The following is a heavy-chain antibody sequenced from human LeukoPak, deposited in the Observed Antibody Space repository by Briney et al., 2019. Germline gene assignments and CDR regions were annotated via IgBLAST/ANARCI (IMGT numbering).Heavy chain of an antibody. CDR3: AKDARPYYDSSGWFDY. V-gene: IGHV3-23*01. J-gene: IGHJ4*02. Sequence: GGSLRLPCAASGFTFSSYAMSWVRQAPGKGLEWVSAVSGSGGSTYYADSVKGRFTISRDNSKNTLYLQMNSLRAEDTAVYYCAKDARPYYDSSGWFDYWGQGTLVTVSS. CDR2: VSGSGGST. CDR1: GFTFSSYA. D-gene: IGHD3-22*01.